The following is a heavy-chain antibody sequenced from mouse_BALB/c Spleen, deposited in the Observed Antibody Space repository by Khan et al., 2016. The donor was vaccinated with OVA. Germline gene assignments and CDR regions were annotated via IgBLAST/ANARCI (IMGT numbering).Heavy chain of an antibody. CDR1: GYTFTSYW. D-gene: IGHD2-1*01. CDR2: IFPGTGTT. Sequence: QVQLKESGAELVKPGASVKLSCKTSGYTFTSYWIQWVKQRPGQGLGWIGQIFPGTGTTYYNENFKGKATLTVDTSSSTASMQLSSLTSEDSSFSFCTRGYFGNYEFVYWGQGPLVTVSP. V-gene: IGHV1S132*01. J-gene: IGHJ3*01. CDR3: TRGYFGNYEFVY.